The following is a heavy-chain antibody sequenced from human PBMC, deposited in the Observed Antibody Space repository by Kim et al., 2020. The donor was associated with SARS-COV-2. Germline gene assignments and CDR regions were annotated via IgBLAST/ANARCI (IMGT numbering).Heavy chain of an antibody. CDR1: GGSISSYY. V-gene: IGHV4-4*07. Sequence: SETLSLTCTVSGGSISSYYWSWIRQPAGKGLEWIGRIYTSGSTNYNPSLKSRVTMSVDTSKNQFSLKLSSVTAADTAVYYCARGGYDYVWGTEADYWGQGTLVTVSS. D-gene: IGHD3-16*01. CDR3: ARGGYDYVWGTEADY. CDR2: IYTSGST. J-gene: IGHJ4*02.